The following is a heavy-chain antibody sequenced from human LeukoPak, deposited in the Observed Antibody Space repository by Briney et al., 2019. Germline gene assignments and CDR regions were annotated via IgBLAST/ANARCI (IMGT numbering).Heavy chain of an antibody. Sequence: PGGSLRLSCAASGFTFRNHGMHWIPQAPGKGLEWVAIIWYDGSNKYYAASVNGRFTISRDNSKNTLYLQMNSLRDDDTAVYYCVRDRGALQYFDYWGQGTLVTVSS. CDR2: IWYDGSNK. V-gene: IGHV3-33*01. D-gene: IGHD2/OR15-2a*01. CDR3: VRDRGALQYFDY. J-gene: IGHJ4*02. CDR1: GFTFRNHG.